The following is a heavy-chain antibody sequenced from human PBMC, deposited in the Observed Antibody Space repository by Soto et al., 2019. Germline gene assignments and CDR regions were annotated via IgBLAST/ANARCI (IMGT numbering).Heavy chain of an antibody. D-gene: IGHD4-17*01. J-gene: IGHJ4*02. CDR3: AGTPQNDYGDYVINY. CDR1: GGTFSSYA. Sequence: SVKVSCKASGGTFSSYAISWVRQAPGQGLEWMGGIIPIFGTANYAQKFQGRVTITADESTSTAYMELSSLRSEDTAVYYCAGTPQNDYGDYVINYWGQGPLVTVSS. V-gene: IGHV1-69*13. CDR2: IIPIFGTA.